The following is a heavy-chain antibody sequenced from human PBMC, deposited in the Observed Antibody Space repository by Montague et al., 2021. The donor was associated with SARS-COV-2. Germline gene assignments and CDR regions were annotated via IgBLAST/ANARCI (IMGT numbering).Heavy chain of an antibody. D-gene: IGHD3-9*01. CDR3: TRHFDYDILAGYYYGMDV. J-gene: IGHJ6*02. Sequence: SLRLSCAASGFTFSGSAMHWVRQASGKGLEWVGRIRTKPNSYAXXXAXXXKGXFTISRADSRNTAYLQMNSLKTEDTAVYYRTRHFDYDILAGYYYGMDVWGQGTTVTVSS. V-gene: IGHV3-73*01. CDR2: IRTKPNSYAX. CDR1: GFTFSGSA.